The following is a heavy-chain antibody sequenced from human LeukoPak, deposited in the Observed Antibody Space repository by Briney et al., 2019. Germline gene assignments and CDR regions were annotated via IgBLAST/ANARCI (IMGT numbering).Heavy chain of an antibody. J-gene: IGHJ4*02. CDR3: ATDTIIRGVIDTPVFFSD. CDR2: FDPEDGET. V-gene: IGHV1-24*01. Sequence: ASVKVSCKVSGYTLTELSMHWVRQAPGKGLEWMGGFDPEDGETIYAQKFQGRVTMTEDTSTDTAYMELSSLRSEDTAVYYCATDTIIRGVIDTPVFFSDWGQGTLVTVSS. D-gene: IGHD3-10*01. CDR1: GYTLTELS.